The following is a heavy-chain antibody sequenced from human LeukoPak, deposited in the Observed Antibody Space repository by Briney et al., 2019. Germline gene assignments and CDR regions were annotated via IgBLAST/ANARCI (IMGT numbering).Heavy chain of an antibody. Sequence: PSETLSLTCTVSGGSISSSSYYWGWIRQPPGKGLEWIGSNYYSGSTYYNPSLKSRVTLSVDTSKNQFSLKLSSVTATDTAVYYCARRLGYCSSTSCWYWFDPWGQGTLVTVSS. CDR1: GGSISSSSYY. CDR3: ARRLGYCSSTSCWYWFDP. V-gene: IGHV4-39*01. CDR2: NYYSGST. J-gene: IGHJ5*02. D-gene: IGHD2-2*01.